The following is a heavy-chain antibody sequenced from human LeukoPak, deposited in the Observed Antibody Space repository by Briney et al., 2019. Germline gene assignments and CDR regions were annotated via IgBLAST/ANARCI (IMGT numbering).Heavy chain of an antibody. CDR3: ARFDYGGNLGFDY. V-gene: IGHV4-31*03. J-gene: IGHJ4*02. Sequence: SETLSLTCTVSGGSISSGGYYWSWIRQHPGKGLEGIGYINYSGSTYYNPSLKSRVTISVDTSKNQFSLKLSSVTAADTAVYYCARFDYGGNLGFDYWGQGTLVTVSS. D-gene: IGHD4-23*01. CDR2: INYSGST. CDR1: GGSISSGGYY.